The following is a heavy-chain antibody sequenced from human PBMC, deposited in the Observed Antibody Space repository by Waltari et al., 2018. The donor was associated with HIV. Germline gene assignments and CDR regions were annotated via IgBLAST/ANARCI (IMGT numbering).Heavy chain of an antibody. CDR1: GFTFSNYP. Sequence: EVQLVESGGGLVQPGGSLRLSCSASGFTFSNYPIHWVRQAPGKGLEYVSAITSHGKNTYYVDSVKGRFTISRDNSKNMLYLQMRSLRAEDMALYYCVKDSGYNSSGGAFDIWGQGTMVIVSS. V-gene: IGHV3-64D*06. D-gene: IGHD3-22*01. CDR2: ITSHGKNT. J-gene: IGHJ3*02. CDR3: VKDSGYNSSGGAFDI.